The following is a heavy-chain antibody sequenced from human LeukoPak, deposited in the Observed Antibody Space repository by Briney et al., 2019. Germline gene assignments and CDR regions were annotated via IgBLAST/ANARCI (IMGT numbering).Heavy chain of an antibody. J-gene: IGHJ4*02. D-gene: IGHD2-2*01. V-gene: IGHV4-39*01. CDR1: GGSISSSNYY. CDR2: IYYSGST. Sequence: SETLSLTCTVSGGSISSSNYYWDWIRQPPGKGLEWIGAIYYSGSTNYNPSLKSRVTISIDMSKNQFSLKLTSVTAEDTAIYYCARHRIPDALASAFGCWGQGTLVTVSS. CDR3: ARHRIPDALASAFGC.